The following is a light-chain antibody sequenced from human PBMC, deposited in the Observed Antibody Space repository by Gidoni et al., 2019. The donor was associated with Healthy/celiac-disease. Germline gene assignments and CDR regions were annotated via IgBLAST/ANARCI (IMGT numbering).Light chain of an antibody. CDR2: DAS. CDR1: QSVSSN. J-gene: IGKJ1*01. CDR3: QQYNNRPPWT. Sequence: EIAMSQSPATLSVSPGERATPPCRASQSVSSNLAWYQQKPGQAPRLLIYDASTRATGIPARISSSGSGTEFTLTISSLQSEDFAVYYYQQYNNRPPWTFGQGTKVEIK. V-gene: IGKV3-15*01.